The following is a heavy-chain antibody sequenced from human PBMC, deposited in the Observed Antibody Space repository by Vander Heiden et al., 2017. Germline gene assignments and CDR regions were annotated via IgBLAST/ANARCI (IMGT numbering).Heavy chain of an antibody. D-gene: IGHD6-25*01. J-gene: IGHJ4*02. CDR1: GFTVSYYG. Sequence: QVQLVESGGGVDQPERSLRLSCEASGFTVSYYGRQWARQAPGQGLEWVAVILYDGSNQFYADSVKGRFTISRYNSKNTLYLEMNSLRSEDTGMYYCARGIGGRALEYWGQGTLVSVSS. CDR3: ARGIGGRALEY. CDR2: ILYDGSNQ. V-gene: IGHV3-33*01.